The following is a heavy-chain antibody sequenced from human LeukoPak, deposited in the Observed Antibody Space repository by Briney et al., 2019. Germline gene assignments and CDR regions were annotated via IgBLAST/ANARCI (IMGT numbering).Heavy chain of an antibody. CDR3: ARADTSGYYYYVY. D-gene: IGHD3-22*01. J-gene: IGHJ4*02. Sequence: SETLSLTCTVSGDSVSNGSYYWSWIRQPPGKGLEWIEYIYYSGSTNYNPSLKSRVTISVDTSKNQFSLKLSSVTAADTAVYYCARADTSGYYYYVYWGQGTLVTVSS. V-gene: IGHV4-61*01. CDR2: IYYSGST. CDR1: GDSVSNGSYY.